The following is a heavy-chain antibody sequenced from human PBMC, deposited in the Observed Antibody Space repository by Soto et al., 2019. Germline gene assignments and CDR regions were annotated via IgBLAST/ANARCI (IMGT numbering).Heavy chain of an antibody. J-gene: IGHJ3*02. V-gene: IGHV1-18*01. Sequence: ASVKVSCKASGYTFTSYVISWVRQAPGQGLEWMGWISAYNGNTNYAQKLQGRVTMTTDTSTSTAYMELRSLRSDDTAVYYCAREPTYYDFWSTKTGAFDIWGQGTMVTVSS. CDR1: GYTFTSYV. CDR2: ISAYNGNT. D-gene: IGHD3-3*01. CDR3: AREPTYYDFWSTKTGAFDI.